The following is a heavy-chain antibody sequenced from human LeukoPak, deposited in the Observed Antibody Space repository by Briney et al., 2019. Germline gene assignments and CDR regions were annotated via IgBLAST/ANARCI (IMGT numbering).Heavy chain of an antibody. Sequence: PGRSLRLSCAASGFTFSSYGMHWVRQAPGKGLEWVAVIWYDGSNKYYADSVKGRFTISRDNSKNTLYLQMNSLRAEDTAVYYCARSYYYDSSGSHLHYWGQGTLVTVSS. CDR2: IWYDGSNK. CDR3: ARSYYYDSSGSHLHY. J-gene: IGHJ4*02. D-gene: IGHD3-22*01. V-gene: IGHV3-33*01. CDR1: GFTFSSYG.